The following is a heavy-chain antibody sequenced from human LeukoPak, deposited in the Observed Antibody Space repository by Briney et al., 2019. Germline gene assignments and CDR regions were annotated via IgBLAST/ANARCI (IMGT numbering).Heavy chain of an antibody. Sequence: GESLKISCKASGYSFTSNWIGWVRQLPGKGLEWMGIIFPADSDTRYSPSFQGQVSISADKSISTAYLQWSSLKASDTAIYSCARQGPSDYRGQGTLVTVSS. CDR1: GYSFTSNW. CDR2: IFPADSDT. J-gene: IGHJ4*02. CDR3: ARQGPSDY. V-gene: IGHV5-51*01.